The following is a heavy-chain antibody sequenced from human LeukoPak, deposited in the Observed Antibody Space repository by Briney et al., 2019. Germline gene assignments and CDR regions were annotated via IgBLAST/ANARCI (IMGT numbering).Heavy chain of an antibody. CDR2: IYYSGST. J-gene: IGHJ4*02. V-gene: IGHV4-39*01. CDR1: GGSISSYY. Sequence: PSETLSLTCTVSGGSISSYYWGWIRQPPGKGLEWIGSIYYSGSTYYNPSLKSRVTISVDTSKNQFSLKLSSVTAADTAVYYCARHWGAYCSSTSCPDYWGQGTLVTVSS. CDR3: ARHWGAYCSSTSCPDY. D-gene: IGHD2-2*01.